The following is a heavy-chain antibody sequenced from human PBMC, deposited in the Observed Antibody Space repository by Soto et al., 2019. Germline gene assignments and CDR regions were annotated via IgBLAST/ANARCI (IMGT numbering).Heavy chain of an antibody. CDR1: GSTFTSYD. CDR2: MNPNSGNT. CDR3: ARERSSGCYVDY. V-gene: IGHV1-8*01. D-gene: IGHD6-19*01. Sequence: QVQLVQSGAEVKKPGASVKVSCKASGSTFTSYDINWVRQATGQGLAWMGWMNPNSGNTGYAQKFQGTVTMTRNTAINTAYMELSSLRSEDTAVYYCARERSSGCYVDYWGQGTLVTGSS. J-gene: IGHJ4*02.